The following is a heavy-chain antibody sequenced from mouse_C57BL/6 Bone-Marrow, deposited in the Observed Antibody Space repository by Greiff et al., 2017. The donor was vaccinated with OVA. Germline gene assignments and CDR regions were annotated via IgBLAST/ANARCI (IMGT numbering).Heavy chain of an antibody. J-gene: IGHJ1*03. CDR1: GYTFTSYW. V-gene: IGHV1-59*01. CDR3: ARGEITTVVARYFDV. D-gene: IGHD1-1*01. CDR2: IDPSDSYT. Sequence: QVQLQQPGAELVRPGTSVKLSCKASGYTFTSYWMHWVKQRPGQGLEWIGVIDPSDSYTNYNQKFKGKATLTVDTSSSTAYMQLSSLTSEDSAVDYCARGEITTVVARYFDVWGTGTTVTVSS.